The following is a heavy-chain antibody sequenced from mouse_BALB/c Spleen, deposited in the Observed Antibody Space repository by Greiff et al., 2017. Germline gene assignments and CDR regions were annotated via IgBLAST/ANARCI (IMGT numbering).Heavy chain of an antibody. CDR2: INPSTGYT. J-gene: IGHJ4*01. Sequence: QVQLQQSGAELAKPGASVKMSCKASGYTFTSYWMHWVKQRPGQGLEWIGYINPSTGYTEYNQKFKDKATLTADKSSSTAYMQLSSLTSEDSAVYYCARSRRHDGFYAMDYWGQGTSVTVSS. D-gene: IGHD2-3*01. V-gene: IGHV1-7*01. CDR1: GYTFTSYW. CDR3: ARSRRHDGFYAMDY.